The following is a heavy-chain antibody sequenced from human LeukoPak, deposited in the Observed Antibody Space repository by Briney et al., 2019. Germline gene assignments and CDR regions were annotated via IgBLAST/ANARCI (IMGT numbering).Heavy chain of an antibody. D-gene: IGHD3-3*01. CDR2: FDPEDGET. J-gene: IGHJ4*02. CDR1: GYTLTELS. V-gene: IGHV1-24*01. Sequence: ASVKVSCKASGYTLTELSMHWVRQAPGKGLEWMGGFDPEDGETIYAQKFQGRVTMTEDTSTDTAYMEPSSLRSEDTAVYYCATAGRITNFGVAPYDFDYWGQGTLVTVSS. CDR3: ATAGRITNFGVAPYDFDY.